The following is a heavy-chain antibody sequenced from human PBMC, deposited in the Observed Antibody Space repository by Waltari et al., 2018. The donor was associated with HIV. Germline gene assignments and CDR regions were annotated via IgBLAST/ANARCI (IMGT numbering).Heavy chain of an antibody. CDR1: GGSFSGYY. CDR3: ARVLNYYDSSRSTYFDY. CDR2: INHSGST. Sequence: QVQLQQWGAGLLKPSETLSLTCAVYGGSFSGYYWSWIRQPPGKGLEWIGEINHSGSTNYNPSLKSRVTISVDTSKNQFSLKLSSVTAADTAVYYCARVLNYYDSSRSTYFDYWGQGTLVTVSS. J-gene: IGHJ4*02. D-gene: IGHD3-22*01. V-gene: IGHV4-34*01.